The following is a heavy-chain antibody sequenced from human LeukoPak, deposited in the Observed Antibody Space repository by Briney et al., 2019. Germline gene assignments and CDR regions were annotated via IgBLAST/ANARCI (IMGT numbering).Heavy chain of an antibody. CDR2: IYYSGST. CDR3: ARQLGYCSGGSCYPLDY. CDR1: GGSISSSSYY. V-gene: IGHV4-39*01. Sequence: TSETLSLTCTVSGGSISSSSYYWGWIRQPPGKGLEWIGRIYYSGSTYYNPSLKSRVTISVDTSKNQFSLKLSSVTGADTAVYYCARQLGYCSGGSCYPLDYWGQGTLVTVSS. J-gene: IGHJ4*02. D-gene: IGHD2-15*01.